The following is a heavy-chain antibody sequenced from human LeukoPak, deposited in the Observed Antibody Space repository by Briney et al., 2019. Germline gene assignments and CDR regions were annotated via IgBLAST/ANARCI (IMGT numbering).Heavy chain of an antibody. Sequence: GGSLRLSCATSGFTVSSNYMTWVRQAPGKGLEWVSVIYSGGGTRYADSVKGRFTISRDNSKNTLYLQMNSLRAEDTAVYYCATHSGGYWGQGTLVTVSS. CDR2: IYSGGGT. D-gene: IGHD3-16*01. CDR3: ATHSGGY. J-gene: IGHJ4*02. CDR1: GFTVSSNY. V-gene: IGHV3-66*01.